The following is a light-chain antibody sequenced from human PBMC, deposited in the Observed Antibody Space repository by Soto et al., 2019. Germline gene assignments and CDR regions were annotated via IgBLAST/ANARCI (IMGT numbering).Light chain of an antibody. Sequence: EIVLTQSPGTLSLSPGERATLSCRASQSVSSSYLAWYQQKPGQAPRLLIYGASSRATGIPDRFSGSGSGTDFTLTISRLEPEDFAVSYCQQYDSSPSCTFGQGTKV. J-gene: IGKJ1*01. CDR3: QQYDSSPSCT. CDR2: GAS. V-gene: IGKV3-20*01. CDR1: QSVSSSY.